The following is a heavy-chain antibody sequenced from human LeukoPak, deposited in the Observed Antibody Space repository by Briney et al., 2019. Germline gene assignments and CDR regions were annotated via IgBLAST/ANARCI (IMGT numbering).Heavy chain of an antibody. D-gene: IGHD3-22*01. CDR3: ARGGSGYPLDY. CDR2: IYYTGVT. Sequence: SETLSLTCAVSSGSMSSYYWSWILQPPGKGLEWIGYIYYTGVTNYSPSLKRRLTISLDTAMKQFSLNLRSVTAADTAMYYCARGGSGYPLDYWGQGTLVTVSS. V-gene: IGHV4-59*01. CDR1: SGSMSSYY. J-gene: IGHJ4*02.